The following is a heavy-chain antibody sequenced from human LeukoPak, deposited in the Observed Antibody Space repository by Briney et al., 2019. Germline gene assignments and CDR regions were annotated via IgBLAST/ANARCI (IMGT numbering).Heavy chain of an antibody. V-gene: IGHV3-74*01. Sequence: GGSLRLSCAASGFTFSSYWMHWVRQAPGKGLVWVSRINSDGSSTSYADSVKGRFTISRDNAKNTLYLQMNSLRAEDTAVYYCARGNNDYGGHDRLDYWGQGTLVTVSS. J-gene: IGHJ4*02. CDR1: GFTFSSYW. D-gene: IGHD4-23*01. CDR2: INSDGSST. CDR3: ARGNNDYGGHDRLDY.